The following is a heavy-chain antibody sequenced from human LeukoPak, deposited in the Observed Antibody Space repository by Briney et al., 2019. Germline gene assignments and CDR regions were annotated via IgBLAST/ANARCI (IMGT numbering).Heavy chain of an antibody. Sequence: PSETLSLTCTVSGGSISSSSYYWGWIRQPPGKGLEWIGSIYYSGSTYYNPSLKSRVTISVDTSKNQFSLKLSSVTAADTAVYYCARDLGRGVAAAGTGYWGQGTLVTVSS. D-gene: IGHD6-13*01. CDR3: ARDLGRGVAAAGTGY. CDR2: IYYSGST. CDR1: GGSISSSSYY. J-gene: IGHJ4*02. V-gene: IGHV4-39*07.